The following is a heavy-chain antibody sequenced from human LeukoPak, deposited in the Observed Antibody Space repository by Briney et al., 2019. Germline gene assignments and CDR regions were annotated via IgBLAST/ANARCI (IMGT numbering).Heavy chain of an antibody. CDR1: GVPVSYDRFY. Sequence: PAQTLSLTCNVSGVPVSYDRFYWTCLPPHPGKVLEWIVDKYDSTSDKYNQFLKSRLTISIDTSKNQFSLQLSSVTAADTATYYCATPYCSGISCLDVFNMWGQGTRVTVSS. CDR2: KYDSTSD. D-gene: IGHD2-2*01. CDR3: ATPYCSGISCLDVFNM. V-gene: IGHV4-31*03. J-gene: IGHJ3*02.